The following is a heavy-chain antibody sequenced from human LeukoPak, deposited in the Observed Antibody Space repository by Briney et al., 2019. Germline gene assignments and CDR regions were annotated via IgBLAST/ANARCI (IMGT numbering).Heavy chain of an antibody. CDR1: GFTFSSYW. J-gene: IGHJ4*02. CDR3: ARDDSYGIFDY. CDR2: IKQDGSEK. V-gene: IGHV3-7*01. Sequence: GGSLRLSCAASGFTFSSYWMSWVRQAPGKGLEWVANIKQDGSEKYYVDSVKGRFTISGDNAKNSLYLQMNSLRAEDTAVYYCARDDSYGIFDYWGQGTLVTVSS. D-gene: IGHD5-18*01.